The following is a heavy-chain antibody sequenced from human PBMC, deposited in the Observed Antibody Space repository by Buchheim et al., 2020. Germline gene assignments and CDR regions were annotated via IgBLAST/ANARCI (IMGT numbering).Heavy chain of an antibody. V-gene: IGHV1-58*02. CDR1: GFTFSNSA. D-gene: IGHD6-19*01. CDR3: AATTIAVSGTGYYGMDV. J-gene: IGHJ6*02. CDR2: TVVGTGHT. Sequence: QLQLVQSGPEVKKPGTSVKVSCKASGFTFSNSAMQWVRQARGQRLEWIGWTVVGTGHTNYAQTFQGRVTITRDMSTRTVYMELSSLRSEDTGAYYCAATTIAVSGTGYYGMDVWGQGTT.